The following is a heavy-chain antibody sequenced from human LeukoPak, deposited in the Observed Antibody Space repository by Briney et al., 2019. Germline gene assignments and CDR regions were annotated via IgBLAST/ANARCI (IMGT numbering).Heavy chain of an antibody. J-gene: IGHJ4*02. CDR2: FDPEDGET. CDR3: ATLAAWPTVVTPLFDY. D-gene: IGHD4-17*01. V-gene: IGHV1-24*01. CDR1: GYTLTELS. Sequence: ASVKVSCKVSGYTLTELSMHWVRRAPGKGLEWMGGFDPEDGETIYAQKFQGRVTMTEDISTDTAYMELSSLRSEDTAVYYCATLAAWPTVVTPLFDYWGQGTLVTVSS.